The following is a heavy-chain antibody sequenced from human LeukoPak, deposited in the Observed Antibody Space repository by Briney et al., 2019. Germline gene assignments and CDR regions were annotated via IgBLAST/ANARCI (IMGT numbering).Heavy chain of an antibody. Sequence: SKTLSLTCTVSGGSISSYYWSWIRQSPGKGLEWIGYIDYSGSAYYNPSFKSRVTISVDTAKSQFSLDLRSVTAADTAVYYCARDAWNGNSPLDYWGQGTLVTVSS. J-gene: IGHJ4*02. V-gene: IGHV4-59*12. D-gene: IGHD4-23*01. CDR2: IDYSGSA. CDR1: GGSISSYY. CDR3: ARDAWNGNSPLDY.